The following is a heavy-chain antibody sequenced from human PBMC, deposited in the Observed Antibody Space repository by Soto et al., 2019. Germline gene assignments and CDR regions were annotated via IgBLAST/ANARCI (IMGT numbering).Heavy chain of an antibody. J-gene: IGHJ5*02. CDR1: GFIFSSYG. CDR3: ARDLASSGSRRWFDP. V-gene: IGHV3-33*01. D-gene: IGHD3-22*01. Sequence: GGSLRLSCAASGFIFSSYGMHWVRQAPGKGLEWVAVIWYDGSYSSYADSVKGRFTISRDNSKSTLYLQMNSLRAEDTAMYYCARDLASSGSRRWFDPWGQGTLVTVSS. CDR2: IWYDGSYS.